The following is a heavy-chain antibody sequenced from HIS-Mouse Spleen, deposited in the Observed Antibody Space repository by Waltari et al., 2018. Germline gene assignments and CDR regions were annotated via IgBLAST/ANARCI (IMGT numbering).Heavy chain of an antibody. CDR3: ARGRVVGGSYYYFDY. Sequence: EVQLVESGGGLVQPGGSLRLSCAASGFTFSSYDMHWVRQATGKGLELVSAIGTAGDPYYPGSGKCRFTISREKAKNSLYVQMNSLRAGDTAVYYCARGRVVGGSYYYFDYWGQGTLVTVSS. CDR2: IGTAGDP. D-gene: IGHD1-26*01. CDR1: GFTFSSYD. J-gene: IGHJ4*02. V-gene: IGHV3-13*05.